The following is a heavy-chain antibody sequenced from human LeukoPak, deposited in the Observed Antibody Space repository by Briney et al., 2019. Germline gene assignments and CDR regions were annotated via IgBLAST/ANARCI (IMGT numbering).Heavy chain of an antibody. CDR3: ARESSSSLDY. D-gene: IGHD6-13*01. J-gene: IGHJ4*02. CDR2: INRDGTIT. CDR1: GFTFSTYW. V-gene: IGHV3-74*01. Sequence: GGSLRLYCAASGFTFSTYWMHWVRQAPGKGLVWVSRINRDGTITTYADSVKGRFTISRDNAKNTLYLQMNSLRVEDTAVYYCARESSSSLDYWGQGTLVTVSS.